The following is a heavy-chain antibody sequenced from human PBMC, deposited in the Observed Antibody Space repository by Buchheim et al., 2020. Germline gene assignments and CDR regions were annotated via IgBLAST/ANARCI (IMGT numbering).Heavy chain of an antibody. CDR1: GFIFTNAW. CDR2: IKSKTDGGTT. J-gene: IGHJ5*01. V-gene: IGHV3-15*01. Sequence: EVQLVESGGGLVKPGGSLRLSCAASGFIFTNAWMSWVRQAPGKGLEWVGRIKSKTDGGTTDYAALVKDRFTISRDDLKNTMYLQMNSLRTEDTAVYYCCTGDFWSWFDSWGQGTL. CDR3: CTGDFWSWFDS. D-gene: IGHD3-3*01.